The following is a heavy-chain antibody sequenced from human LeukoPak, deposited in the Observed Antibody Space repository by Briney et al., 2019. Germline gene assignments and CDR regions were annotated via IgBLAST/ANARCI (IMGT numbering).Heavy chain of an antibody. CDR1: GFTFSNFA. CDR3: TKDPNGDYVGAFDP. CDR2: ISYDGTIA. D-gene: IGHD4-17*01. Sequence: PGGSLRLSCVASGFTFSNFAMHWVRQAPGKGLEWVAAISYDGTIAYYADSVKGRFTISRDNSQNTLYLQMNSLRAEDTAVYYCTKDPNGDYVGAFDPWGQGTLVTVSS. V-gene: IGHV3-30*07. J-gene: IGHJ5*02.